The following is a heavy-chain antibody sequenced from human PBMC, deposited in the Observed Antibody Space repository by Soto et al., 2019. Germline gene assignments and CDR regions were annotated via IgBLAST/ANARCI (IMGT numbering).Heavy chain of an antibody. D-gene: IGHD2-15*01. CDR3: AQEEAASFDY. V-gene: IGHV3-23*01. Sequence: EVQLLESGGGLIQPGGSLTLSCTASGFAFINYAMSWVRQAPGKGLEWVSGITGSGDNTYYAESVKGRFTISRDNSKNTLFLQMNNLRAEDTALYYCAQEEAASFDYWGRRTLVAVSS. J-gene: IGHJ4*02. CDR1: GFAFINYA. CDR2: ITGSGDNT.